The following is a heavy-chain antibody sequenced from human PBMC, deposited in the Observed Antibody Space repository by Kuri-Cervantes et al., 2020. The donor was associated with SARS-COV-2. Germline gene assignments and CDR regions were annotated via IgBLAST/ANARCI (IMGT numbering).Heavy chain of an antibody. CDR1: GFTFSSYW. CDR2: IEQDGSEK. Sequence: GGSLRLSCAASGFTFSSYWMSWVRQAPGKGLEWVAIIEQDGSEKYYVDSVKGRFTISRDNAKNSLYLQMNSLRAEDTAVYYCARDEYSGDIVAPDYWGQGTLVTVSS. D-gene: IGHD2-15*01. J-gene: IGHJ4*02. CDR3: ARDEYSGDIVAPDY. V-gene: IGHV3-7*05.